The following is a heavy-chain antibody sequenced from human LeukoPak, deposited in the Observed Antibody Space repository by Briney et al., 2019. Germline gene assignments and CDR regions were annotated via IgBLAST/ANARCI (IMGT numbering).Heavy chain of an antibody. CDR3: ARRITGTTSDSFDY. D-gene: IGHD1-20*01. J-gene: IGHJ4*02. V-gene: IGHV4-39*01. CDR2: IYSSGST. Sequence: PSETLSLTCTVSGGYISSSSYYWGWIRQPPGKGLEWIGSIYSSGSTDYNPSLKSRVTISVDTSKNQFSLKLTSVTAADTAVYYCARRITGTTSDSFDYWGQGTLVTVSS. CDR1: GGYISSSSYY.